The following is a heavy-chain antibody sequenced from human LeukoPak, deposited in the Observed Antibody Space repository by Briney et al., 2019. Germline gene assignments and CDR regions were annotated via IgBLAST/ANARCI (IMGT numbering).Heavy chain of an antibody. CDR2: IKSKSDYGTT. V-gene: IGHV3-15*01. CDR3: TRVTAYFDYGMDV. J-gene: IGHJ6*01. D-gene: IGHD2-21*02. CDR1: GFTFSNAW. Sequence: WGSLRLSCAASGFTFSNAWMSWVRQAPGKGLEWVGRIKSKSDYGTTDYAAPVKGRFTISRDDSKNTLYLQMNSLKTEDTAMYYCTRVTAYFDYGMDVWGQGTTVTVSS.